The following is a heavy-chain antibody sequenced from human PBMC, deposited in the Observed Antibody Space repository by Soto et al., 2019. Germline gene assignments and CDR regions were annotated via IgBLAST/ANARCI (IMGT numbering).Heavy chain of an antibody. CDR1: GFTFSDYY. V-gene: IGHV3-11*01. J-gene: IGHJ4*02. D-gene: IGHD3-22*01. Sequence: GGSLRLSCAASGFTFSDYYMSWIRQAPGKGLEWVSYISSSGSTIYYADSVKVRFTISRDNAKNSLYLQMNSLRAEDTAVYYCARVSAPDYYDSSGYDYWGQGTLVTVSS. CDR2: ISSSGSTI. CDR3: ARVSAPDYYDSSGYDY.